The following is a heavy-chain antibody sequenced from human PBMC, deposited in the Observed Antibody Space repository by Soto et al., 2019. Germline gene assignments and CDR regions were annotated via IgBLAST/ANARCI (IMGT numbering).Heavy chain of an antibody. CDR3: ARERASSFDS. CDR2: ISSGGSYT. CDR1: GFNFSDSY. Sequence: SLSLSCAASGFNFSDSYMSCNRQAPGKGLEWTSQISSGGSYTKYADSVKGRFTISRDSAKNSLYLQMSSLRAEDTAVYYCARERASSFDSWGQGALVTVSS. J-gene: IGHJ5*01. V-gene: IGHV3-11*06.